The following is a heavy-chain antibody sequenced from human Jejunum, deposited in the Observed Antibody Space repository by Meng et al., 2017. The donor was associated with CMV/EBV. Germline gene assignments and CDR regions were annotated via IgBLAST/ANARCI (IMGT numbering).Heavy chain of an antibody. J-gene: IGHJ4*02. CDR2: IAYSGST. D-gene: IGHD3-16*01. CDR1: GVVVSSRDSY. CDR3: AWGPNMFYFDS. Sequence: TGSGVVVSSRDSYWSWIRRPPGKEMEWMGYIAYSGSTNYNPSLKSRGTMSLDTSKTQVSLRLNSVTAADTAVYYCAWGPNMFYFDSWAQGTLVTVSS. V-gene: IGHV4-61*08.